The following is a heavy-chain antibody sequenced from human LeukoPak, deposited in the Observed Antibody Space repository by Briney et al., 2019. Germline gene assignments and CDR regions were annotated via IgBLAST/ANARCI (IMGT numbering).Heavy chain of an antibody. Sequence: GSLRLSCAASGFTFSSYSMNWVRQAPGKGLEWVSSISTSSSYIYYADSVEGRFTISRDNAKNSLYLQMNSLRAEDTAVYYCARAYSGWLQFLDYWGQGTLVTVSS. V-gene: IGHV3-21*01. CDR1: GFTFSSYS. J-gene: IGHJ4*02. CDR3: ARAYSGWLQFLDY. CDR2: ISTSSSYI. D-gene: IGHD5-24*01.